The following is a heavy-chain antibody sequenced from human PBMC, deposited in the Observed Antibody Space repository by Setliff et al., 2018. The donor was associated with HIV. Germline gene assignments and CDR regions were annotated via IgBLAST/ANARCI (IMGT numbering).Heavy chain of an antibody. J-gene: IGHJ4*02. Sequence: ASVKVSCKASGYSFTDYFIHWVRQAPGRGLEWMGWISPHSGGTRTTRTFRGRVTMTRDTSINTAYMELSEVRSDDTAVYFCARQLSNSFDYWGQGTLVTVSS. CDR2: ISPHSGGT. D-gene: IGHD1-1*01. CDR3: ARQLSNSFDY. V-gene: IGHV1-2*02. CDR1: GYSFTDYF.